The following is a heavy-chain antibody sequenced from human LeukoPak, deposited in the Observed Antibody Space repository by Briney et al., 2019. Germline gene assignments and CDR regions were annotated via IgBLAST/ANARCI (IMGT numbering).Heavy chain of an antibody. D-gene: IGHD6-19*01. V-gene: IGHV4-4*07. CDR2: IHTSGST. CDR1: GCSITSYY. Sequence: SETLSLTCTVSGCSITSYYWSWIRQPAGKGLEWIGRIHTSGSTNYNPSLKSRVTMSVDTSKNQFSLKLSSVTAADTAVYYCAREQWLALDYWGQGTLVTVSS. J-gene: IGHJ4*02. CDR3: AREQWLALDY.